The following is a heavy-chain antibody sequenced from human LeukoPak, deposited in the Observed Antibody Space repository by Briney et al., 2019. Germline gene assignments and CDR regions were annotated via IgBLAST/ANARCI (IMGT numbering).Heavy chain of an antibody. D-gene: IGHD3-9*01. CDR2: ISGSGGST. V-gene: IGHV3-23*01. J-gene: IGHJ4*02. Sequence: GGSLRLSCAASGFTSSNYAMSWVRQAPGKGLEWVSGISGSGGSTYYADSVKGRFTISRDNSKNTLYLQMNSLRAEDTAVYYCAKSPGYDILTGYYSPVVFDYWGQGTLVTVSS. CDR1: GFTSSNYA. CDR3: AKSPGYDILTGYYSPVVFDY.